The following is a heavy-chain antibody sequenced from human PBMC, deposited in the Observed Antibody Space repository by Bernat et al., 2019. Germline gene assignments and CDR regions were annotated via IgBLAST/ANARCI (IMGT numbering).Heavy chain of an antibody. CDR2: ISSSSSY. D-gene: IGHD3-10*01. Sequence: VQLVESGGGLVKPGGSLRLSCAASGFTFSTYNMNWVRQAPGKGLEWVSSISSSSSYKYADSVKGRFTISRDNAKNSLYLQMDSLRAEDTAVYYCARDRGTYYYYGMDVWGQGTTVTVSS. CDR1: GFTFSTYN. J-gene: IGHJ6*02. V-gene: IGHV3-21*01. CDR3: ARDRGTYYYYGMDV.